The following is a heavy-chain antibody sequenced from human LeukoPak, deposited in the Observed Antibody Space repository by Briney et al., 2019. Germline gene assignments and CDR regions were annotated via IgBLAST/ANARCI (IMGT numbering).Heavy chain of an antibody. J-gene: IGHJ5*02. CDR2: IYTSGST. D-gene: IGHD3-10*01. V-gene: IGHV4-59*10. CDR3: ARASVYGSGSYYNWFDP. Sequence: SETLSLTCAVYGGSFSGYYWSWIRQPAGKGLEWIGRIYTSGSTNYNPSLKSRVTISVDTSKNQFSLKLSSVTAADTAVYYCARASVYGSGSYYNWFDPWGQGTLVTVSS. CDR1: GGSFSGYY.